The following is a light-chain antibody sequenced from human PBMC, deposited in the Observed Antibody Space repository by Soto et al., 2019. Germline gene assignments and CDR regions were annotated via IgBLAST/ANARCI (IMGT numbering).Light chain of an antibody. Sequence: QSALTQPASVSGSPGQSITISCTGTSSDVGSYNLVSWFQQHPGKAPKVMIYEVTKRPSGVSNRFSGSKSGNTASLTISGLQAEDEADYYCCSYAGSITHVVFGGGTQLTVL. CDR3: CSYAGSITHVV. J-gene: IGLJ2*01. CDR1: SSDVGSYNL. V-gene: IGLV2-23*02. CDR2: EVT.